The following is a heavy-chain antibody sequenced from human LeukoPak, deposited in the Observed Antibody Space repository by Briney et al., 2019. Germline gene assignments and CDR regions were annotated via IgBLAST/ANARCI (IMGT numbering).Heavy chain of an antibody. CDR1: GGTFDSYA. V-gene: IGHV1-69*04. CDR2: IIPILDIT. CDR3: ARDQGLIDPPPYGLDV. J-gene: IGHJ6*02. Sequence: ASVKVSCKASGGTFDSYALIWVRQAPGQALEWMGRIIPILDITIYAQKFQGRVTITADKSTSTAYIELSSLSSEDTAVYYCARDQGLIDPPPYGLDVWGQGTTVTVSS. D-gene: IGHD3-16*01.